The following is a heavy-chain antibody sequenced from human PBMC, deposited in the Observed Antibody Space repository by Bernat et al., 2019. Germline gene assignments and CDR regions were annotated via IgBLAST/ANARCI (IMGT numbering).Heavy chain of an antibody. V-gene: IGHV3-15*07. CDR2: IKSKTDGGTT. D-gene: IGHD1-26*01. J-gene: IGHJ6*02. CDR1: GFTFSNAW. Sequence: EVQLVESGGGLVKPGGSLRLSCAASGFTFSNAWMNWVRQAPGKGLEWVGRIKSKTDGGTTDYAAPVKGRFTISRDDSKNTLYLQMNSLKTEDTAAYYCTTDNLVGTTSAYYYYYGMDVWGQGTTVTVSS. CDR3: TTDNLVGTTSAYYYYYGMDV.